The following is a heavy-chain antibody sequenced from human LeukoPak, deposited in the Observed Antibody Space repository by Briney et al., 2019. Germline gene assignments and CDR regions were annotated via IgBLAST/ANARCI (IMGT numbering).Heavy chain of an antibody. CDR3: ARARAGERGMTTNKYYYYGMDV. V-gene: IGHV3-7*01. J-gene: IGHJ6*02. CDR2: IRQDGSEK. D-gene: IGHD4-11*01. CDR1: GFTFSSYW. Sequence: GGSLRLSCAASGFTFSSYWMSWVRQAPGKGLEWVANIRQDGSEKYYVDSVKGRFTISRDNAKNSLYLQMNSLRAEDTAVYYCARARAGERGMTTNKYYYYGMDVWGQGTTVTVS.